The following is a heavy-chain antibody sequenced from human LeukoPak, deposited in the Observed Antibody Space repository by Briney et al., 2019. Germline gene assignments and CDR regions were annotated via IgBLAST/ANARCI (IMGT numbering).Heavy chain of an antibody. V-gene: IGHV4-38-2*02. CDR3: ARSRAEYYYDSSGYIDY. D-gene: IGHD3-22*01. J-gene: IGHJ4*02. Sequence: SETLSLTCTVSGYSISSGYYWGWIRQPPGKGLEWIGSIYHSGSTYYNPSLKSRVTISVDTSKNQFSLKLSSVTAADTAVYYCARSRAEYYYDSSGYIDYWGQGTLVTVSS. CDR1: GYSISSGYY. CDR2: IYHSGST.